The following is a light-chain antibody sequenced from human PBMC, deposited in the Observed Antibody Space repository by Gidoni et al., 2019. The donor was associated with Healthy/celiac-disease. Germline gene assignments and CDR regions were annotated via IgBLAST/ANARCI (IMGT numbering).Light chain of an antibody. Sequence: QSVLTQPPSVSGAPGHRVTFSCTGSSSNIGAGYDVHWYQQLPGTAPKLLIYGNNNRPSGVPDRFSGSKSGTSASLAITGLQAEDEADYYCQSYDSSLSGWVFGGGTKLTVL. J-gene: IGLJ3*02. CDR2: GNN. CDR1: SSNIGAGYD. CDR3: QSYDSSLSGWV. V-gene: IGLV1-40*01.